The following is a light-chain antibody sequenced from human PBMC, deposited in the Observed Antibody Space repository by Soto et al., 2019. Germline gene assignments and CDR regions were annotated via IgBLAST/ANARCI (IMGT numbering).Light chain of an antibody. V-gene: IGLV6-57*02. Sequence: NFMLTQPHSVSESPGKTVTISCTGSSGSIASNYVQWYQQRPGSAPTTVIYEDNQRTSGVPDRFSGSIDSASNSASLTISGLKTEEESDYCCQSYDSSNHYVFGTGTELTV. J-gene: IGLJ1*01. CDR2: EDN. CDR3: QSYDSSNHYV. CDR1: SGSIASNY.